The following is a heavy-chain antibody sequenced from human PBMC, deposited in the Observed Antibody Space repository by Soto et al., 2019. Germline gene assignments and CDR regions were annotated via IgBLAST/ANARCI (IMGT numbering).Heavy chain of an antibody. V-gene: IGHV1-69*05. CDR3: ARDGVGTVIDAGGMDV. CDR1: GYTFTRSG. CDR2: IIPIFGTA. D-gene: IGHD3-3*01. Sequence: SVKVSCKASGYTFTRSGISWVRQAPGQGLEWMGGIIPIFGTANYAQKFQGRVTMTRDTSTSTVYMELSSLRSEDTAVYYCARDGVGTVIDAGGMDVWGQGTTVTSP. J-gene: IGHJ6*02.